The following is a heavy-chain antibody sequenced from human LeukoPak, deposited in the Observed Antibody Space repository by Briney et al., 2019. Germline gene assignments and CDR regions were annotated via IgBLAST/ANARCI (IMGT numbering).Heavy chain of an antibody. CDR2: INPNSGGT. CDR3: ARDSRYCTNGVCYRMGY. D-gene: IGHD2-8*01. Sequence: ASVKVSCKASGYTFTSYGISWVRQAPGQGLEWMGWINPNSGGTNYAQKFQGRVTMTRDTSISTAYMELSRLRSDDTAVYYCARDSRYCTNGVCYRMGYWGQGTLVTVSS. J-gene: IGHJ4*02. CDR1: GYTFTSYG. V-gene: IGHV1-2*02.